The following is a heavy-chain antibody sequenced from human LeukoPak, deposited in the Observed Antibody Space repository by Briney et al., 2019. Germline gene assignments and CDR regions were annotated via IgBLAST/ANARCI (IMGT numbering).Heavy chain of an antibody. Sequence: SETLSLTCTVSGGSISSYYWSWIRQPAGKGLEWIGRIYTSGTTNYNPSLKSRVSVSVDTSKNQFSLRLSSATAADTAVYYCARGKVVAGTPGQNSWDSWGQGTLVTVSS. D-gene: IGHD6-19*01. CDR2: IYTSGTT. J-gene: IGHJ4*02. CDR3: ARGKVVAGTPGQNSWDS. V-gene: IGHV4-4*07. CDR1: GGSISSYY.